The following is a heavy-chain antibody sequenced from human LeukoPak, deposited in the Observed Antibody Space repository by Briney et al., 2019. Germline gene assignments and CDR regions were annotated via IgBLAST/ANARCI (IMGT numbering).Heavy chain of an antibody. CDR2: INPNSGGT. CDR3: ARDQPDYYYDSSGYYTDWSDP. Sequence: ASVKDTCQASGYTFTGYYIHWVRQAPGQGLEWMGWINPNSGGTNYAQKFQGRVTMTRDTSISTAYMELSRLRSDDTAVYYCARDQPDYYYDSSGYYTDWSDPWGQGSLVTVSS. V-gene: IGHV1-2*02. D-gene: IGHD3-22*01. J-gene: IGHJ5*02. CDR1: GYTFTGYY.